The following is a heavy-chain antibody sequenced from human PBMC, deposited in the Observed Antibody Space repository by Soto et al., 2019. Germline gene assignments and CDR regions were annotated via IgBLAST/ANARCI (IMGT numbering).Heavy chain of an antibody. Sequence: EVPLVESGGGLVQPGGSLRLSCAASGFTVSSNYMSWVRQAPGKGLEWVSVIYSGGSTYYADSVKGRFIISRDDSKNPLFLQMNSLRAEDTAVYYCATAKLLLPWLFDYWGQGTLVTVSS. D-gene: IGHD2-15*01. CDR2: IYSGGST. CDR1: GFTVSSNY. CDR3: ATAKLLLPWLFDY. J-gene: IGHJ4*02. V-gene: IGHV3-66*01.